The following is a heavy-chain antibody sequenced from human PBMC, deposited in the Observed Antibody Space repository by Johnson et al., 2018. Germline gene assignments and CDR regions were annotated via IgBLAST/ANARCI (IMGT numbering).Heavy chain of an antibody. Sequence: VQLVQSGGGLVQPGGSLRLSCVASGFTFSGYWMSWFRQSPGKGLECVAMIKADGSAKNYVDSAKGRFTISRDNAKNSLSLQMNSLRVEDTAVYYCERGRDFYGSGLDAFDMWGQGTMVTVSS. CDR3: ERGRDFYGSGLDAFDM. J-gene: IGHJ3*02. V-gene: IGHV3-7*01. D-gene: IGHD3-10*01. CDR2: IKADGSAK. CDR1: GFTFSGYW.